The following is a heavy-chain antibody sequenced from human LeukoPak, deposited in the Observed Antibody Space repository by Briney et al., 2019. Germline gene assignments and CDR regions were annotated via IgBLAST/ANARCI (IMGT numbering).Heavy chain of an antibody. D-gene: IGHD2-15*01. V-gene: IGHV4-34*01. CDR3: ARSRGRSWFDP. CDR1: GGSFSGYY. J-gene: IGHJ5*02. Sequence: SETLSLTCAVYGGSFSGYYWSWIRQPPGKGLEWIGEINHSGSTNYNPSLKSRVTISVDTSKNQFSLKLSSVTAADTAVYYRARSRGRSWFDPWGQGTLVTVSS. CDR2: INHSGST.